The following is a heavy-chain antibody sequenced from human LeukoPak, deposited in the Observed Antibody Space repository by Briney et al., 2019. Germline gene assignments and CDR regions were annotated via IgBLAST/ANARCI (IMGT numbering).Heavy chain of an antibody. CDR3: AKSDSSGWHGDY. Sequence: QPGGSLRLSCAASGFTFSTYEMNWVRQAPGTGLEWVSYISSSGSTIYYADSVKGRFTISRDNAKNSLYLQMNSLRAEDTAVYYCAKSDSSGWHGDYWGQGTLVTVSS. V-gene: IGHV3-48*03. D-gene: IGHD6-19*01. CDR2: ISSSGSTI. J-gene: IGHJ4*02. CDR1: GFTFSTYE.